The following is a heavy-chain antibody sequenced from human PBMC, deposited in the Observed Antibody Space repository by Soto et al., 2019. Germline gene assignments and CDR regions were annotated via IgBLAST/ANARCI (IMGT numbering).Heavy chain of an antibody. CDR2: ISYDGSNK. CDR1: GFTFSSYG. V-gene: IGHV3-30*18. D-gene: IGHD3-10*01. J-gene: IGHJ6*03. CDR3: AKGRGSGSYSGYYYYMDV. Sequence: QAQLVESGGGVVQPGRSLRLSCAASGFTFSSYGMHWVRQAPGKGLEWVAVISYDGSNKYYADSVKGRFTISRDNSKNTLYLQMNSLRAEDTAVYYCAKGRGSGSYSGYYYYMDVWGKGTTVTVSS.